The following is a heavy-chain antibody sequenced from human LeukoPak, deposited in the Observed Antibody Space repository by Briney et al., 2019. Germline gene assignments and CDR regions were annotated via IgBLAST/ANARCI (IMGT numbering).Heavy chain of an antibody. CDR1: GYTFTRYG. Sequence: ASVKVCCKASGYTFTRYGISWVRQAPGQGLEWMGWISAYNGNTNYAQKLQGRVTMTTDTSTSTAYMELRSLRSDDTAVYYCARDADILTGYPFDYWGQGTLVTVSS. D-gene: IGHD3-9*01. CDR2: ISAYNGNT. J-gene: IGHJ4*02. V-gene: IGHV1-18*01. CDR3: ARDADILTGYPFDY.